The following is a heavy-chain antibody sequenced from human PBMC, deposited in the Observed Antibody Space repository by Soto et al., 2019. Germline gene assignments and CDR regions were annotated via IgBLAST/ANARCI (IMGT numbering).Heavy chain of an antibody. CDR1: GGSFSGYY. CDR3: ARTPGFGYFQH. CDR2: INHSGST. D-gene: IGHD3-10*01. J-gene: IGHJ1*01. V-gene: IGHV4-34*01. Sequence: ETLSLTCAVYGGSFSGYYWSWIRQPPGKGLEWIGEINHSGSTNYNPSLKSRVTISVDTSKNQFSLKLSSVTAADTAVYYCARTPGFGYFQHWGQGTLVTVSS.